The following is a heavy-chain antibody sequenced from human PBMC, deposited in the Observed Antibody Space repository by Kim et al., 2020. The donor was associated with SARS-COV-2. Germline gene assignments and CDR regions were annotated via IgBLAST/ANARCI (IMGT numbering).Heavy chain of an antibody. D-gene: IGHD3-3*02. CDR2: IYYSGST. J-gene: IGHJ6*03. Sequence: SETLSLTCTVSGGSISSYYWSWIRQPPGKGLEWIGHIYYSGSTNYNPSLKSRVTISVDTSKNQFSLKLNSVTAADPAVYYCARGHFWSGYYMDVWGKGTTVTVSS. CDR1: GGSISSYY. CDR3: ARGHFWSGYYMDV. V-gene: IGHV4-59*01.